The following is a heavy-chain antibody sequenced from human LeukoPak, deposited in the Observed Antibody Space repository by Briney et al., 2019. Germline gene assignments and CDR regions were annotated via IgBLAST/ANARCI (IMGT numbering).Heavy chain of an antibody. CDR3: ARGWELPYY. Sequence: GGSLRLSCAASGFTFSSYFWMHWVRQAPGKGLVWVSRIKSDGSSSTYADSVKGRFTISRDNAKNSLYLQMNSLRDEDTAVYYCARGWELPYYWGQGTLVTVSS. D-gene: IGHD1-26*01. CDR2: IKSDGSSS. CDR1: GFTFSSYFW. V-gene: IGHV3-74*01. J-gene: IGHJ4*02.